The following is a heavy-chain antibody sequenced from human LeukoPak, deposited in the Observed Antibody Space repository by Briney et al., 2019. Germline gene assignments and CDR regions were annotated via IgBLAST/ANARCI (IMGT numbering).Heavy chain of an antibody. V-gene: IGHV3-21*01. CDR3: AELGITMIGGI. Sequence: PGGSLRLSCAASGFTFTSYSMNWVRQAPGKGLEWVSSISSSSSYIYYADSVKGRFTISRDNAKNSLYLQMNSLRAEDTAVYYCAELGITMIGGIWGKGTTVTISS. D-gene: IGHD3-10*02. J-gene: IGHJ6*04. CDR2: ISSSSSYI. CDR1: GFTFTSYS.